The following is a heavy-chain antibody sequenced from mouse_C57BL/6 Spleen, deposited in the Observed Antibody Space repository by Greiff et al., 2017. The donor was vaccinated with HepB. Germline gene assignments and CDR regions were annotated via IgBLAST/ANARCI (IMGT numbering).Heavy chain of an antibody. Sequence: VQLQQSGAELMKPGASVKLSCKATGYTFTGYWIEWVKQRPGHGLEWIGEILPGSGSTNYNEKFKGKATFTADTSSNTAYMRLSSLTTEDSAILYCARGGLFGSSWRYFDVWGTGTTVTVSS. CDR2: ILPGSGST. CDR1: GYTFTGYW. CDR3: ARGGLFGSSWRYFDV. V-gene: IGHV1-9*01. D-gene: IGHD1-1*01. J-gene: IGHJ1*03.